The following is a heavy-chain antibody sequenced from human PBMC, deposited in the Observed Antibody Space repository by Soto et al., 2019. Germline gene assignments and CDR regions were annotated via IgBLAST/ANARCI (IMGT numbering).Heavy chain of an antibody. CDR3: ASGDYYGSGSPTGPDYYYGMDV. J-gene: IGHJ6*02. CDR1: GYTFTSYG. CDR2: ISAYNGNT. Sequence: ASVKVSCKASGYTFTSYGISWVRQAPGQGLEWMGWISAYNGNTNYAQKLQGRVTMTTDTSTSTAYMELRSLRSDDTAVYYCASGDYYGSGSPTGPDYYYGMDVWGQGTTVTVSS. V-gene: IGHV1-18*01. D-gene: IGHD3-10*01.